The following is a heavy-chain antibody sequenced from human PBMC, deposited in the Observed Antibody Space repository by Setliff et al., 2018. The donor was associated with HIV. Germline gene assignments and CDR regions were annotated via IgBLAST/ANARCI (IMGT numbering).Heavy chain of an antibody. CDR1: DDPISSYY. Sequence: PSETLSLTCYVTDDPISSYYWSWVRQPAGKGLEWIGRLYVSGDTNYNPSLKSRVTISVDTAKNQFSLNLTSVTAADTAVYYCARGGFKWSGSYADYWGQGTLVTVSS. CDR2: LYVSGDT. J-gene: IGHJ4*02. V-gene: IGHV4-4*07. CDR3: ARGGFKWSGSYADY. D-gene: IGHD1-26*01.